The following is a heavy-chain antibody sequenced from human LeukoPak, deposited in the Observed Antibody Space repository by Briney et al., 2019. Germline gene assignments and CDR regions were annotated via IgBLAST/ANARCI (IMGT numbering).Heavy chain of an antibody. D-gene: IGHD5-24*01. CDR3: AKEGRSLQTY. V-gene: IGHV3-7*03. CDR2: INQGGGEE. Sequence: GGSLRLSCTASGFNFNDYWMTWIRQSPGKGLEWVANINQGGGEEHYLDSVKGRFTISRDNAKNSLYLQMNSLRVEDTAVYYCAKEGRSLQTYWGQGTLVTVSS. J-gene: IGHJ4*02. CDR1: GFNFNDYW.